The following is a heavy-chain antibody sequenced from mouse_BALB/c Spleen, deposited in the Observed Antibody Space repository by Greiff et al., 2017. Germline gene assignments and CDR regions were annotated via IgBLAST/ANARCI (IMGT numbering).Heavy chain of an antibody. V-gene: IGHV1-15*01. CDR1: GYTFTDYE. CDR3: TTSLEDYFDY. CDR2: IDPETGGT. Sequence: LVESGAELVRPGASVTLSCKASGYTFTDYEMHWVKQTPVHGLEWIGAIDPETGGTAYNQKFKGKATLTADKSSSTAYMELRSLTSEDSAVYYCTTSLEDYFDYWGQGTTLTVSS. J-gene: IGHJ2*01. D-gene: IGHD2-10*02.